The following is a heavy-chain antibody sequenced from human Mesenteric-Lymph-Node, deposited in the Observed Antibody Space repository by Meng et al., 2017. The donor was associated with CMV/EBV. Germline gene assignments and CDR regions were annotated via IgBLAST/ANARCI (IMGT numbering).Heavy chain of an antibody. CDR3: ARHHSFDIWGYPHDAFDS. D-gene: IGHD3-22*01. CDR2: ISLSGGS. V-gene: IGHV4-34*01. CDR1: SFRDYH. Sequence: SFRDYHWRWIRRPPARRLEWIGDISLSGGSLFNPSLESRGSLSVDTSRKEFSLTLHSVTAADTAVYYCARHHSFDIWGYPHDAFDSWGPGTRVTVSS. J-gene: IGHJ3*01.